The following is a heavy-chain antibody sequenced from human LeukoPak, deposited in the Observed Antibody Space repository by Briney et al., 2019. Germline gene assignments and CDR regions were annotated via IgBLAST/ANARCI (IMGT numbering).Heavy chain of an antibody. CDR2: IIPIFGTA. Sequence: SVKVSCKASGGTFSSYAISWVRQAPGQGLEWMGGIIPIFGTANYAQKFQGRVTITADESTSTAYMELSSLRSEDTAVYYCASSPRFWSGYPLLYFDYWGQGTLVTVSS. D-gene: IGHD3-3*01. V-gene: IGHV1-69*13. CDR1: GGTFSSYA. CDR3: ASSPRFWSGYPLLYFDY. J-gene: IGHJ4*02.